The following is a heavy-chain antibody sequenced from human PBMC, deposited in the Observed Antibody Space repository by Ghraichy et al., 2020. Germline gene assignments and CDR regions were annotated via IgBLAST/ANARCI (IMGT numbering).Heavy chain of an antibody. Sequence: GGSLRLSCAASGFTFSSYAMHWVRQAPGKGLEWVAVISYDGSNKYYADSVKGRFTISRDNSKNTLYLQMNSLRAEDTAVYYCARDREFEAISFDYWGQGTLVTVSS. D-gene: IGHD3-3*02. CDR3: ARDREFEAISFDY. CDR2: ISYDGSNK. J-gene: IGHJ4*02. V-gene: IGHV3-30-3*01. CDR1: GFTFSSYA.